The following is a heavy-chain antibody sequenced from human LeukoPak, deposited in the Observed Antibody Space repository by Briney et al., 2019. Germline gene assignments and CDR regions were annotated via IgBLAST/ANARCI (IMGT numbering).Heavy chain of an antibody. CDR2: ISSSGSTI. Sequence: GGSLRLSCAAFGFTFSDYYMSWIRQAPGKGLEWVSYISSSGSTIYYADSVKGRFTISRDNAKNSLYLQMNSLRAEDTAVYYCARGKRENYYYYMDVWGKGTTVTVSS. D-gene: IGHD1-1*01. J-gene: IGHJ6*03. CDR3: ARGKRENYYYYMDV. V-gene: IGHV3-11*04. CDR1: GFTFSDYY.